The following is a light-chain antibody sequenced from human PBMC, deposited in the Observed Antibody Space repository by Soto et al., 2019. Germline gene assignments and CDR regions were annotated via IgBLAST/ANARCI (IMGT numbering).Light chain of an antibody. CDR3: QQYDSSPPFT. V-gene: IGKV3-20*01. CDR2: GAS. Sequence: EIVLTQSLGTLSLSPGERDTLSCRASQIVSSSYLAWYQQKPGQAPRLLIYGASSRATGIPDRFGGSGSGTDFTLTISRLEPEDFAVYYCQQYDSSPPFTFGQGTKVDIK. CDR1: QIVSSSY. J-gene: IGKJ1*01.